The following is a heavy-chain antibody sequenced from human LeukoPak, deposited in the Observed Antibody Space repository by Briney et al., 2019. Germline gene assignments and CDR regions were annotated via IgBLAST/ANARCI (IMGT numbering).Heavy chain of an antibody. V-gene: IGHV3-11*01. CDR1: GFTFSDYY. CDR3: ARDVIDQYYDFWSGYLS. J-gene: IGHJ4*02. CDR2: VSSSGSTI. D-gene: IGHD3-3*01. Sequence: GGSLRLSCAASGFTFSDYYMSWIRQAPGKGLEWVSYVSSSGSTIYYADSVKGRFTICRDNAKNSLYLQMNSLRAEDTAVYYCARDVIDQYYDFWSGYLSWGQGTLVTVSS.